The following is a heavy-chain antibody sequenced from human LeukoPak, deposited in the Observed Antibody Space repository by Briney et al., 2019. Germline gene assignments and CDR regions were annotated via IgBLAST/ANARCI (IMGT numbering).Heavy chain of an antibody. V-gene: IGHV3-48*03. CDR1: GFTFSSYE. CDR2: ISSSHGTI. D-gene: IGHD6-13*01. Sequence: GGSLRLSCAASGFTFSSYEMSWVRQAPGKGLEWVSYISSSHGTIYYADSVKGRFTISRDNAKNSLYLQMNSLRAEDTAVYYCARDIAPAGLFFDYWGQGTLVTVSS. CDR3: ARDIAPAGLFFDY. J-gene: IGHJ4*02.